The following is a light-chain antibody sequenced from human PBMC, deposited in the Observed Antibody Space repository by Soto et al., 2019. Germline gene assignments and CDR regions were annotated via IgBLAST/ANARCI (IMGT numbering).Light chain of an antibody. CDR3: CSYAGSDTWI. Sequence: QSVLTQPRSVSGSPGQSVTISCTGTSGDVGGYNYVSWYQQHPGKAPKLISYDVSTRPSGVPDRYFGSKSGNTASLTISGLQAEDEADYYCCSYAGSDTWIFGGGTKVTVL. V-gene: IGLV2-11*01. CDR2: DVS. J-gene: IGLJ2*01. CDR1: SGDVGGYNY.